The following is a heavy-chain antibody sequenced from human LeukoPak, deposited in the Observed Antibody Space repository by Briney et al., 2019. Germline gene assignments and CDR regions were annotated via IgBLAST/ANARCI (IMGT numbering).Heavy chain of an antibody. CDR2: ISAYNGNT. CDR1: GYTFTSYG. J-gene: IGHJ6*03. V-gene: IGHV1-18*01. CDR3: ARYPMIVVVNYYYYYMDV. Sequence: EASVKVSCKASGYTFTSYGISWVRQAPGQGLEWMGWISAYNGNTNYAQKLQGRVTMTTDTSTSTAYMELRSLRSDDTDVYYCARYPMIVVVNYYYYYMDVWGKGTTVTVSS. D-gene: IGHD3-22*01.